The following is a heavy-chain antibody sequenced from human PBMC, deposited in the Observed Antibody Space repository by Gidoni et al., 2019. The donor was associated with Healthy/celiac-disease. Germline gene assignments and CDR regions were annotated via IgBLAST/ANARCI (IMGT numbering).Heavy chain of an antibody. CDR1: GFTFSSYS. Sequence: EVQLVESGGGLVKPGGSLRLSCAASGFTFSSYSMNWVRQAPGKGLEWVSSISSSSSYIYYADSVKGRFTISRDNAKNSLYLQMNSLRAEDTAVYYCARDPYSSGWAGPYYFDYWGQGTLVTVSS. V-gene: IGHV3-21*01. CDR3: ARDPYSSGWAGPYYFDY. J-gene: IGHJ4*02. CDR2: ISSSSSYI. D-gene: IGHD6-19*01.